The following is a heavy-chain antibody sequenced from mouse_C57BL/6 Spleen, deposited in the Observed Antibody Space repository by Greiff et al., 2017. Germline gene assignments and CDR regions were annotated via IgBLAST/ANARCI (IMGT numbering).Heavy chain of an antibody. CDR2: IYPGDGDT. CDR1: GYAFSSSW. Sequence: QVQLQQSGPELVTPGASVTISCKASGYAFSSSWMNWVKQRPGQVLAWIGRIYPGDGDTNYNGKFKGKATLTADKSSSTAYTQTNRLTSEDSAVYFCERDYYDSSYDYAMDYWGQGTSVTVAS. D-gene: IGHD1-1*01. CDR3: ERDYYDSSYDYAMDY. V-gene: IGHV1-82*01. J-gene: IGHJ4*01.